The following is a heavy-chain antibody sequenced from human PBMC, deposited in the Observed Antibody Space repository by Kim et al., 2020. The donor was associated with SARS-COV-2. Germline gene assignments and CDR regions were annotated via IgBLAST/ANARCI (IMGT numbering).Heavy chain of an antibody. J-gene: IGHJ4*02. CDR3: ARDRHFYGSGSLTSDF. CDR1: GYAFTSYS. Sequence: ASVKVSCKASGYAFTSYSMHWVRQAPGQGLEWMGIINPSGGSTNYVQKFQGRVTMTRDTSTSTVYMELSSLRSEDTAVYYCARDRHFYGSGSLTSDFWGQGTLVTVSS. CDR2: INPSGGST. D-gene: IGHD3-10*01. V-gene: IGHV1-46*01.